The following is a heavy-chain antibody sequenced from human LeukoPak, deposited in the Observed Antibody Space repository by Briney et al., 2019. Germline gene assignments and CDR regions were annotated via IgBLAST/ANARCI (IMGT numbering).Heavy chain of an antibody. CDR2: IYYSGST. Sequence: PSETLSLTCTVSGGSITSDTFHWGWIRRPPGKGLEWIGSIYYSGSTYYNPSLKSRVTISVDVSKNQFSLKLSSVTAADTAVYYCARDCCGYRSWFDPWGRGTLVTVSS. J-gene: IGHJ5*02. CDR3: ARDCCGYRSWFDP. D-gene: IGHD6-25*01. CDR1: GGSITSDTFH. V-gene: IGHV4-39*07.